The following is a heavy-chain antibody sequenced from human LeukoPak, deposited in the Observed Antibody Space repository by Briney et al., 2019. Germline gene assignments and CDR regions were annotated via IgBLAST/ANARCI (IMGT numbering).Heavy chain of an antibody. CDR1: GFTFSSYW. J-gene: IGHJ4*02. Sequence: GGSLRLSCAASGFTFSSYWMSWVRQAPGKGLEWVANIKQHGSEKYYVDSVKGRFTISRDNAKNSPYLQINILRADDTAVHYCARGHTRRGGFDYWVEGTLPTVSS. CDR3: ARGHTRRGGFDY. V-gene: IGHV3-7*04. CDR2: IKQHGSEK. D-gene: IGHD3-10*01.